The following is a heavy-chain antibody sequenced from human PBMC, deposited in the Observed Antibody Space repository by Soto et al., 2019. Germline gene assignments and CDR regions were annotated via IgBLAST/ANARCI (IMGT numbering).Heavy chain of an antibody. CDR3: ARDECRGGSCYWFSQH. J-gene: IGHJ1*01. V-gene: IGHV4-31*03. Sequence: QVQLQESGPGLVKPSQTLSLTCTVSGDSISSGGYYWSWIRQHPGKGLEWIGYIYYSGSTYYNPSLKWRVTISVDTSKNQFALKLSSVTAADTAVYYCARDECRGGSCYWFSQHWGQGTLVTVSS. D-gene: IGHD2-15*01. CDR1: GDSISSGGYY. CDR2: IYYSGST.